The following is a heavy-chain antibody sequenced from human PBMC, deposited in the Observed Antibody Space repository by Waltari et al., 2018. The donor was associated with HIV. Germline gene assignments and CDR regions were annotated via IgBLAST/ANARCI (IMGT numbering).Heavy chain of an antibody. CDR3: ARIVRNWFDS. J-gene: IGHJ5*01. V-gene: IGHV1-18*01. CDR1: GYNFTNYG. CDR2: ISAYNGNT. D-gene: IGHD2-15*01. Sequence: QVQLVQSGAEVKKPGASVKVSCQASGYNFTNYGISWVRQALGQGLECMGWISAYNGNTKYAQKFQDRVTMTTETSTSTAYMDLRRLRSDDTAVYYCARIVRNWFDSWGQGTLVTVSS.